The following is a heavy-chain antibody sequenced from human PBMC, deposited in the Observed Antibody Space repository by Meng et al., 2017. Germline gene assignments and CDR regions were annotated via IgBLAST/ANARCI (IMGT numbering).Heavy chain of an antibody. J-gene: IGHJ3*02. V-gene: IGHV1-2*02. D-gene: IGHD3-9*01. CDR2: INPNSGGT. Sequence: ASVKVSCKASGYTFTGYYMHWVRQAPGQGLEWMGWINPNSGGTDYAQKFQGRVTMTRDTSISTAYTALSRLRSDDTAVYYCARGLRYFDWLSSDAFDIWGQGTMVTVSS. CDR1: GYTFTGYY. CDR3: ARGLRYFDWLSSDAFDI.